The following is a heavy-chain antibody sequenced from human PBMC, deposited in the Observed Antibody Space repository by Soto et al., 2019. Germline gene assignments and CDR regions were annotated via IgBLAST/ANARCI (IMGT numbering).Heavy chain of an antibody. CDR3: AADYDSSGYYLYYYGMDV. D-gene: IGHD3-22*01. CDR1: GYTFTSYY. CDR2: INPSGGST. Sequence: ASVKVSCKASGYTFTSYYMHWVRQAPGQGLEWMGIINPSGGSTNYAQKFQERVTITRDMSTSTAYMELSSLRSEDTAVYYCAADYDSSGYYLYYYGMDVWGQGTTVTVSS. V-gene: IGHV1-46*01. J-gene: IGHJ6*02.